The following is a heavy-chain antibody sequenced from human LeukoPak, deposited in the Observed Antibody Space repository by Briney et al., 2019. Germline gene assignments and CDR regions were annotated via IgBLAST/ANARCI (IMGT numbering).Heavy chain of an antibody. J-gene: IGHJ6*02. Sequence: SETLSLTCAVHGESFSLYYWAWIRQSPQKGLEWIGEINRDGTTYYNPSLKSRVTISVDTSKTQFSLKLTSVTAADTAVYFCARDWYASASYGMDVWGQGTTVTVSS. CDR1: GESFSLYY. CDR3: ARDWYASASYGMDV. V-gene: IGHV4-34*01. D-gene: IGHD6-19*01. CDR2: INRDGTT.